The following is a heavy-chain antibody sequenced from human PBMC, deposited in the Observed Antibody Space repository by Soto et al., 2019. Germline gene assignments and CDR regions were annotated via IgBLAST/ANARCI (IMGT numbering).Heavy chain of an antibody. D-gene: IGHD1-1*01. CDR3: NNQLKAHGPSLKDY. CDR2: IKSKIDSGTT. Sequence: PGGSLRLSCAASGFTFSTAWMTWVRQAPGKGLEWVGRIKSKIDSGTTDYAAPVKGRFTISRDDSKNTLYLQMNSLKTEDTAVYLCNNQLKAHGPSLKDYWGQGTLVTVSS. J-gene: IGHJ4*02. V-gene: IGHV3-15*01. CDR1: GFTFSTAW.